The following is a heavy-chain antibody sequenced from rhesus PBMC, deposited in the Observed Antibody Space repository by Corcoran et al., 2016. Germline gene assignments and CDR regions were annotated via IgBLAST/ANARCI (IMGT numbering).Heavy chain of an antibody. CDR1: GGSFSSYW. V-gene: IGHV4-80*01. CDR2: INGNSGST. J-gene: IGHJ1*01. D-gene: IGHD2-2*01. Sequence: QVQLQESGPGLVKPSETLSLTCAVSGGSFSSYWWSWIRQPPGKGLEWIGEINGNSGSTNYNPSLKSRVTISKDASKTQFSLKLSSVTAADTAVYYCAIYCTSTTCFYIFEFWGQGALVTVSS. CDR3: AIYCTSTTCFYIFEF.